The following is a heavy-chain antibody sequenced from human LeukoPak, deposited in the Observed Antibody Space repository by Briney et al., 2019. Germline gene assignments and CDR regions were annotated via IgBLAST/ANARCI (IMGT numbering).Heavy chain of an antibody. D-gene: IGHD3-22*01. J-gene: IGHJ1*01. CDR3: AKFRYYDSSGYSSFVDFQH. CDR2: IWYDGSDK. V-gene: IGHV3-33*06. Sequence: PGRSLRLSCAASGFTFSSYGMHWVRQAPGKGLEWVAVIWYDGSDKYYADSVKGRFTISRDNSKNTLYLQMNSLRAEDTAVYYCAKFRYYDSSGYSSFVDFQHWGQGTLVTVSS. CDR1: GFTFSSYG.